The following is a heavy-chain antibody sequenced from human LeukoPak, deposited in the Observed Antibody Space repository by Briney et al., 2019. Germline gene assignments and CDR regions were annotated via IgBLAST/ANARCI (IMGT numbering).Heavy chain of an antibody. Sequence: GGSLRLSCAASGFTLSHYWMHWVRQAPGKGRGWVSRINSDGSSTSYADSVKGRFTISRDNAKNTLYLQMNSLRVEDTAVYYCARRYGGYWASDIWGQGTMVTVSS. V-gene: IGHV3-74*01. CDR3: ARRYGGYWASDI. D-gene: IGHD2-21*01. J-gene: IGHJ3*02. CDR2: INSDGSST. CDR1: GFTLSHYW.